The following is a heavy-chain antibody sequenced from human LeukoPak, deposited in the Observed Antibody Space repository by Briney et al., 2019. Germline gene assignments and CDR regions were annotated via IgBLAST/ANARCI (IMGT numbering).Heavy chain of an antibody. CDR3: ARYSRVKGGQYYFDY. Sequence: SETLSLTCTVSGGSISSYYWSWIRQPPGKGLEWVGYIYYSGSTNYNPSLKSRVTISVDTSKNQFSLKLSSVTAADTAVYYCARYSRVKGGQYYFDYWGQGTLVTVSS. V-gene: IGHV4-59*01. D-gene: IGHD2-21*01. CDR1: GGSISSYY. CDR2: IYYSGST. J-gene: IGHJ4*02.